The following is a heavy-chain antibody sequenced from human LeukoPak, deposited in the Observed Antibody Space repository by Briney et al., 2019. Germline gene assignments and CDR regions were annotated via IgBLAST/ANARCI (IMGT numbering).Heavy chain of an antibody. Sequence: ASVKVSCKASGYTFTGYYMHWVRQAPGQGLEWMGWISAYNGNTNYAQKLQGRVTMTTDTSTSTAYMELRSLRSDDTAVHYCARDRGLRFLEWLLYWGQGTLVTVSS. D-gene: IGHD3-3*01. CDR1: GYTFTGYY. V-gene: IGHV1-18*04. J-gene: IGHJ4*02. CDR2: ISAYNGNT. CDR3: ARDRGLRFLEWLLY.